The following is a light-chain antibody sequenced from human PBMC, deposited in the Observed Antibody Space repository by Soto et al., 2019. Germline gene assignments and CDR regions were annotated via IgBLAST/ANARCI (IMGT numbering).Light chain of an antibody. CDR3: HQYGSSPPFT. CDR1: QSVSSSY. CDR2: CAS. V-gene: IGKV3-20*01. J-gene: IGKJ3*01. Sequence: EIVLTQSPGTLSLSPGERATLSCRASQSVSSSYLAWFQQKPGQAPRLLIYCASGRATGIPDRLSGSGSGTDFILTISRLEPEDFAVYYCHQYGSSPPFTFGPGTKVDIK.